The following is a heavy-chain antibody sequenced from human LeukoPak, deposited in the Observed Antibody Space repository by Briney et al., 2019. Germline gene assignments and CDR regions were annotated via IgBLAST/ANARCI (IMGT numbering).Heavy chain of an antibody. CDR3: ARSWSLSLDAFDI. Sequence: GASVKVSCKASGGTFSSYAINWVRQAPGQGLEWMGRIIPILGIANYAQKFQGRVTITADKSMSTAYMELSSLRSEDTAVYYCARSWSLSLDAFDIWGQGTMVTVSS. CDR1: GGTFSSYA. D-gene: IGHD6-13*01. CDR2: IIPILGIA. J-gene: IGHJ3*02. V-gene: IGHV1-69*04.